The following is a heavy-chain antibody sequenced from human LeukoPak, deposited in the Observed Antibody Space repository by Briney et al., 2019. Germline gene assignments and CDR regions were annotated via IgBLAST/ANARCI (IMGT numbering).Heavy chain of an antibody. D-gene: IGHD2-15*01. J-gene: IGHJ4*02. Sequence: SETLSLTCAVFGGSFSGYYWNWIRQPPGKGLEWIGQINPSRNTNYNPSLKSRVTISVDTSKNQFSLKLSSVTAADTAVYYCARNSCSGGSCYENRGCFDYWGQGTLVTVSS. CDR3: ARNSCSGGSCYENRGCFDY. V-gene: IGHV4-34*01. CDR2: INPSRNT. CDR1: GGSFSGYY.